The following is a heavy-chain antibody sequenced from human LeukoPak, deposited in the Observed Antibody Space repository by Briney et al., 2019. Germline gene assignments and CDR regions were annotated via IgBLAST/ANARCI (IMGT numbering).Heavy chain of an antibody. D-gene: IGHD3-10*01. CDR1: GFTFCRYS. CDR2: ISSSSSYI. V-gene: IGHV3-21*01. J-gene: IGHJ6*02. CDR3: ASNCGAIPYGSGTYFGYYYGMDV. Sequence: GGSLRLSCAAFGFTFCRYSMNWVRQAPGKGLEWVSSISSSSSYIYYADSVKGRFTISRDNAKNSLYLQMNSLRAEDTAVYYCASNCGAIPYGSGTYFGYYYGMDVWGQGTTVTVSS.